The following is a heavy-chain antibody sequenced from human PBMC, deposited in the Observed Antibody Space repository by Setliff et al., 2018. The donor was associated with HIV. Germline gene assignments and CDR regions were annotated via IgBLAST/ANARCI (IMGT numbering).Heavy chain of an antibody. CDR3: ATDVAGKYYY. D-gene: IGHD2-15*01. V-gene: IGHV3-74*01. CDR2: IDNDGSIT. CDR1: GFIFSSKW. Sequence: GGSLRLSCAASGFIFSSKWMHWVRQVPGKGLVWVSRIDNDGSITSYADPVKGRFTISRDNAKSSLYLQMNNLRAEDTALDYCATDVAGKYYYWGQGTLVTVSS. J-gene: IGHJ4*02.